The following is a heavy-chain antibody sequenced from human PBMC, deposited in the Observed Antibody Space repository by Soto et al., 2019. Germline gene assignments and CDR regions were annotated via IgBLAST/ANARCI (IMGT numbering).Heavy chain of an antibody. CDR3: ARAIGPMLFDV. J-gene: IGHJ3*01. CDR2: TYYRSKWYN. CDR1: GDSVSSNSPA. D-gene: IGHD2-8*01. Sequence: SQTLSLTCAISGDSVSSNSPAWNWIRQSPSRGLEWLGRTYYRSKWYNDYAVVVKSRLTITPDTSKNQFSLQLNSVTPEDTAVYYCARAIGPMLFDVWGQGTMVTVSS. V-gene: IGHV6-1*01.